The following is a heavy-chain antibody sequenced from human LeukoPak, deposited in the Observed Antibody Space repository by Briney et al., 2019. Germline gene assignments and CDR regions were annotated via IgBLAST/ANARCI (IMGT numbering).Heavy chain of an antibody. D-gene: IGHD3-10*01. CDR1: GYSFTSYC. J-gene: IGHJ4*02. V-gene: IGHV1-46*01. Sequence: ASVKVSCKASGYSFTSYCMHWVRQAPGQGLEWMGIINPSGGSTSYAQKFQGRVTMTRDMSTSTAYMELSSLRSEDTAVYYCARDFRAGQRGFDYWGQGTLTTVSS. CDR2: INPSGGST. CDR3: ARDFRAGQRGFDY.